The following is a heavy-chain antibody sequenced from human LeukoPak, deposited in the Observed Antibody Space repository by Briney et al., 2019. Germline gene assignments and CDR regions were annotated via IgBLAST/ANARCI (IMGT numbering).Heavy chain of an antibody. V-gene: IGHV5-51*01. D-gene: IGHD3-22*01. CDR1: GYSFTSYW. J-gene: IGHJ5*02. Sequence: GESLKISCKGSGYSFTSYWIGWGRQMPGKGLEWMGIIYPGDSDTRYSPSFQGQVTISADKSISTAYLQWSSLKASDTAMYYCARSHYYYDSSGYATSNWFDPWGQGTLVTVSS. CDR3: ARSHYYYDSSGYATSNWFDP. CDR2: IYPGDSDT.